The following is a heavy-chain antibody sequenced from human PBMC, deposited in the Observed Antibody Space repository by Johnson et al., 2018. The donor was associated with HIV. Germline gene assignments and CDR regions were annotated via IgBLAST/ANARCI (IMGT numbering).Heavy chain of an antibody. CDR1: GFTFSSYA. V-gene: IGHV3-30*04. Sequence: QVQLVESGGGVVQPGRSLRLSCAASGFTFSSYAMHWVRQAPAKGLEWVAVISYDGSDKDYADSVTGRFTISRDSSKNTLYLQMNSLRVEDTAVYYCARDESGYDEGFDAFDIWGQGTMVTVSS. CDR2: ISYDGSDK. J-gene: IGHJ3*02. CDR3: ARDESGYDEGFDAFDI. D-gene: IGHD5-12*01.